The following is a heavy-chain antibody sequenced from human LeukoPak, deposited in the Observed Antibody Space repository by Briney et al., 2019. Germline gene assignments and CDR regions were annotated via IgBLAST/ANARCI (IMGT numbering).Heavy chain of an antibody. CDR1: TFTFGTYG. CDR2: ISSNGDSK. D-gene: IGHD6-13*01. Sequence: PGGSLRLSCEASTFTFGTYGIHWVRQAPGKGLEYVSAISSNGDSKYYADSVKGRFTISRDNSKNTLDLQMSSLGAEDTAVYYCVKGGYSSSWSRFDYWGQGTLVTVSS. CDR3: VKGGYSSSWSRFDY. J-gene: IGHJ4*02. V-gene: IGHV3-64D*09.